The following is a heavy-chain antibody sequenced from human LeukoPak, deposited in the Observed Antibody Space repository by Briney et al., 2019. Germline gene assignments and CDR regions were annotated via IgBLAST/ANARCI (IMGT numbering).Heavy chain of an antibody. Sequence: GGSLRLSCAASGFAFSSYEMNWVRQAPGKGLEWVSYISSSGSTIYYADSVKGRFTISRDNAKNSLYLQMNSLRAEDTAVYYCARDEAAAGPRPFDYWGQGTLVTVSS. CDR3: ARDEAAAGPRPFDY. CDR1: GFAFSSYE. D-gene: IGHD6-13*01. V-gene: IGHV3-48*03. J-gene: IGHJ4*02. CDR2: ISSSGSTI.